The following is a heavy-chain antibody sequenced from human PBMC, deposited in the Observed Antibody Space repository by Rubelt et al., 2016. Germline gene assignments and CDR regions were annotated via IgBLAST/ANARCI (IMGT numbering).Heavy chain of an antibody. CDR3: AWSNYEPYLDS. CDR1: GVSFSGYY. V-gene: IGHV4-34*01. Sequence: QVQIQQWGAGMLKPSETLSLTCAVYGVSFSGYYCNWIRQSPGKGLEWIGEINHTGGTNYNPSLKSRVTISVASSKNQFSLRLTPGSAAETAIYYCAWSNYEPYLDSWGQGTLVTVSS. D-gene: IGHD3-10*01. CDR2: INHTGGT. J-gene: IGHJ4*02.